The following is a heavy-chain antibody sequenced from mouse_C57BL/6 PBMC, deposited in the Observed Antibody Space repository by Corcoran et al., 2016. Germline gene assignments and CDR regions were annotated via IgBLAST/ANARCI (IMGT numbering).Heavy chain of an antibody. J-gene: IGHJ3*01. V-gene: IGHV1-63*01. D-gene: IGHD1-1*01. CDR2: IYPGGGYT. CDR1: GYTFTNYW. CDR3: ARSLDYGSTDVGFAY. Sequence: QVQLQQSGAELVRPGTSVKMSCKASGYTFTNYWIGWAKQRPGHGLEWIGEIYPGGGYTNYNEKFKGKATLTADNSSSTAYMQFSSLTSEDSAIYYCARSLDYGSTDVGFAYWGQGTLVTVSA.